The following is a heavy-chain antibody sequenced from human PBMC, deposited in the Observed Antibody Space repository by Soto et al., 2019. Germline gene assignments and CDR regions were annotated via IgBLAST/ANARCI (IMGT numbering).Heavy chain of an antibody. V-gene: IGHV4-59*01. Sequence: SETLSLTCTVSGGSISSYYWSWIRQPPGKGLEWIGYIYYSGSTNYNPSLKSRVTISVDTSKNQFSLKLSSVTAADTAVYYCARAQPGYGDYVDVFDYWGQGTLVTVSS. CDR2: IYYSGST. CDR3: ARAQPGYGDYVDVFDY. CDR1: GGSISSYY. D-gene: IGHD4-17*01. J-gene: IGHJ4*02.